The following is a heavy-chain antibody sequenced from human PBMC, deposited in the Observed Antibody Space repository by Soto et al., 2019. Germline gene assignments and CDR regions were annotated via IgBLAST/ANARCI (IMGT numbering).Heavy chain of an antibody. CDR3: AREGMFHYETADYYPSNYGLDV. CDR1: GFSFTNYY. J-gene: IGHJ6*02. CDR2: MFPKSGGT. D-gene: IGHD3-9*01. Sequence: QELLMQSGADMKKPGASVKVSCKSSGFSFTNYYLHWVRQAPGQGPEWMGWMFPKSGGTRAAQRFRDRLTLTTDTSITPAYLELTSLSPDDTTIYFCAREGMFHYETADYYPSNYGLDVWGQGTTVTVPS. V-gene: IGHV1-2*02.